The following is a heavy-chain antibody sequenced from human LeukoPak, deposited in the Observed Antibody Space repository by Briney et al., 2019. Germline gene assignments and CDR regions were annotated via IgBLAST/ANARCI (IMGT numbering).Heavy chain of an antibody. Sequence: ASVKVSCKASGYTFTSYGISWVRQAPGQGLEWMGWISAYNGNTNYAQKLQGRVTMTTDTSTSTAYMELRSLRSDDTAVYYCARAEYYYDSSGLVNSWGQGTLVTVSS. J-gene: IGHJ4*02. CDR1: GYTFTSYG. CDR3: ARAEYYYDSSGLVNS. V-gene: IGHV1-18*01. CDR2: ISAYNGNT. D-gene: IGHD3-22*01.